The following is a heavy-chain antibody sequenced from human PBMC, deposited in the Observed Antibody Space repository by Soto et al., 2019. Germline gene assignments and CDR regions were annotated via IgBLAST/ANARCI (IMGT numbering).Heavy chain of an antibody. V-gene: IGHV4-59*01. J-gene: IGHJ6*02. CDR2: VYDSGST. Sequence: QVQLQESRPGLVKPSETLSLTCTVSGGSISHYYWSWIRQPPGKGLEWIGHVYDSGSTNYNPSLKSRVTISVDTSKNQFSLKMSSVTAADTAVYYCARFGLSSYYSYGMDAWGQGTTVTVSS. CDR1: GGSISHYY. CDR3: ARFGLSSYYSYGMDA. D-gene: IGHD3-16*01.